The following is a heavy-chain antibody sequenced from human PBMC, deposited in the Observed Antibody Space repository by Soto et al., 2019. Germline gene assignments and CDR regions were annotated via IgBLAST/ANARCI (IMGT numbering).Heavy chain of an antibody. V-gene: IGHV3-23*01. D-gene: IGHD3-22*01. CDR2: ISYGGGTT. CDR1: EFIFINYA. CDR3: AKNPGYYYDSTGYHFDY. J-gene: IGHJ4*02. Sequence: GESLRHSCAASEFIFINYAMSWGLQAPGKGMEWVSAISYGGGTTYYADSVKGRFTISRDNSKNTLYLQMNSLRAEDTAVYYCAKNPGYYYDSTGYHFDYWGQGT.